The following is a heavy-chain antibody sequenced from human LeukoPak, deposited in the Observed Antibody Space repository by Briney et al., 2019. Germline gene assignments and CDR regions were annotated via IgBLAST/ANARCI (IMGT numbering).Heavy chain of an antibody. CDR2: INHSGST. Sequence: SETLSLTCAVYGGSFSGHYWSWIRQPPGKGLEWIGEINHSGSTNYNPPLKSRVTISVDTSKNQFSLKLSSVTAADTAVYYCARTPGYSSGWYGYYYGMDVWGQGTTVTVSS. CDR1: GGSFSGHY. V-gene: IGHV4-34*01. CDR3: ARTPGYSSGWYGYYYGMDV. D-gene: IGHD6-19*01. J-gene: IGHJ6*02.